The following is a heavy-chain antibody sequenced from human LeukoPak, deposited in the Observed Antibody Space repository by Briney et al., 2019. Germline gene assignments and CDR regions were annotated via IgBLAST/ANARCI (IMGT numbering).Heavy chain of an antibody. V-gene: IGHV4-39*01. CDR2: IYYSGST. CDR3: ARPGRGYSYGTVLYYYYMDV. D-gene: IGHD5-18*01. J-gene: IGHJ6*03. Sequence: SETLSLTCTVSGGSISSSSYYWGWIRQPPGKGLEWIGSIYYSGSTYYNPSLKSRVTISVDTSKNQFSLKLSSVTAADTAVYYRARPGRGYSYGTVLYYYYMDVWGKGTTVTVSS. CDR1: GGSISSSSYY.